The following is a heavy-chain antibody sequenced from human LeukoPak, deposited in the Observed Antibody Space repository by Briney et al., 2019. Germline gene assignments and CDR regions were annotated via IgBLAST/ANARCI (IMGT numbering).Heavy chain of an antibody. CDR3: VHRTTVTSVDH. Sequence: SGPTLLKPTPSLTLTYTFSGFSLHTHAVGVGWVRQPPGQALEWLTFIYGNDDNRYSPSLESRLTITKDTSKNQVVLTMNDMDYVDTTTYHCVHRTTVTSVDHWGQGTLVTVSS. J-gene: IGHJ4*02. CDR1: GFSLHTHAVG. CDR2: IYGNDDN. D-gene: IGHD4-17*01. V-gene: IGHV2-5*01.